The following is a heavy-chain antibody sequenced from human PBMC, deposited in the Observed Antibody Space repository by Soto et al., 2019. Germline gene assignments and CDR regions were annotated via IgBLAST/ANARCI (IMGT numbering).Heavy chain of an antibody. V-gene: IGHV3-21*04. Sequence: GGSLRLSCAASGFSFSKYSMNWVRQAPGKGLEWDSSINDRRNYIYYADSVKGRFTISRDNAIKSLYLQMNSLRPDDTALVYFANFPSCSSTACLDYWDRGTLVTVSS. CDR3: ANFPSCSSTACLDY. CDR1: GFSFSKYS. CDR2: INDRRNYI. J-gene: IGHJ4*02. D-gene: IGHD2-15*01.